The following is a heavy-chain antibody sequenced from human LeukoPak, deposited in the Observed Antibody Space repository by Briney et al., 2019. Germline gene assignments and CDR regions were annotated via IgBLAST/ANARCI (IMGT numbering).Heavy chain of an antibody. V-gene: IGHV3-11*04. J-gene: IGHJ4*02. Sequence: GGSLRLSCAASGFTFSDYYMSWIRQAPGKGLEWVSYISSSGGTIYYADPVKGRFTISRDNAKNSLYLQMNSLRAEDTAVYYCARDHDFWSGSYTGFFAYWGQGTLVTVSS. CDR3: ARDHDFWSGSYTGFFAY. CDR1: GFTFSDYY. CDR2: ISSSGGTI. D-gene: IGHD3-3*01.